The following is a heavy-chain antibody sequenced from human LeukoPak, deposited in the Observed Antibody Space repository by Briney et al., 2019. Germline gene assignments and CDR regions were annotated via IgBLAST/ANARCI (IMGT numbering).Heavy chain of an antibody. Sequence: GESLKISCNGSGYSFTSYWIGWVRQMPGKGLEWMGIIYPGDSDTRYSPSFQGQVTISADKSISPAYLQWSSLKASDTAMYYCARMPPREQGHNWFDPWGQGTLVTVSS. V-gene: IGHV5-51*01. CDR3: ARMPPREQGHNWFDP. CDR1: GYSFTSYW. D-gene: IGHD1-26*01. J-gene: IGHJ5*02. CDR2: IYPGDSDT.